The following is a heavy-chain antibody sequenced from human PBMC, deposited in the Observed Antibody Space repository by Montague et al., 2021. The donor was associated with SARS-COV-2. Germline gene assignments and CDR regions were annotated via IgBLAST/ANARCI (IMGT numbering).Heavy chain of an antibody. CDR2: TYYRSKWYN. J-gene: IGHJ6*02. Sequence: CAISGDSVSSNSAAWNWIRQSPSRGLEWLGRTYYRSKWYNDYALSVKSRITINPDTSENQFSLQLNSVTPEDTAVYYCAREQQRLGAVYYYYGMDVWGQGTTVTVSS. CDR3: AREQQRLGAVYYYYGMDV. CDR1: GDSVSSNSAA. D-gene: IGHD6-19*01. V-gene: IGHV6-1*01.